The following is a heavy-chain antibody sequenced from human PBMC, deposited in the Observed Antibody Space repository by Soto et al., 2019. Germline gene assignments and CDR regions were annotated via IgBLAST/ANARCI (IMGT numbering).Heavy chain of an antibody. CDR2: INHSGST. D-gene: IGHD5-18*01. CDR1: GGSFSGYC. V-gene: IGHV4-34*01. Sequence: SETRSLTCAVYGGSFSGYCWTWIRQPPGKGLEWIGEINHSGSTNYNPSLKSRVTISVDTSKNQFSLKLRSVTAADTAVYYCARMKLRLLPGREVWGHGTTVTVS. CDR3: ARMKLRLLPGREV. J-gene: IGHJ6*02.